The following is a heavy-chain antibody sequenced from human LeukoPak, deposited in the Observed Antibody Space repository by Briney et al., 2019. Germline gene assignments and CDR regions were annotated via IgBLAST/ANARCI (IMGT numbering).Heavy chain of an antibody. CDR1: GGSISSYN. V-gene: IGHV4-59*01. CDR2: IYYSGST. J-gene: IGHJ4*02. Sequence: SETLSLTCTVSGGSISSYNCSWIRQPPGKGLEWIGYIYYSGSTNYNPSLKSRVTISVDTSKNQFSLKLSSVTAADTAVYYCARVDPDSSSTLEVFDYLGQ. CDR3: ARVDPDSSSTLEVFDY. D-gene: IGHD6-6*01.